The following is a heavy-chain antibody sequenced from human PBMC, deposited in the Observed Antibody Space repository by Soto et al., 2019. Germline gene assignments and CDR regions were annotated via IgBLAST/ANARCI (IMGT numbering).Heavy chain of an antibody. V-gene: IGHV1-3*01. J-gene: IGHJ3*02. CDR3: ARCIAPLSSTISLAAFDI. CDR1: GYTFTSYA. CDR2: INAGNGNT. Sequence: QVQLVQSGAEVKKPGASVKVSCKASGYTFTSYAMHWVRQAPGQRLEWMGWINAGNGNTKYSQKFQGRVTMTRDTSASTAYMELSSLRSEYTAVYYCARCIAPLSSTISLAAFDIWGQGTMVTVSS. D-gene: IGHD2-2*01.